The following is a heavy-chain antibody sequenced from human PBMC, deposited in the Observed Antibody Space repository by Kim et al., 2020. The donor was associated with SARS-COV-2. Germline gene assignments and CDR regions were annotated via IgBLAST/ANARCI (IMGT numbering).Heavy chain of an antibody. CDR1: GGTFSSYA. V-gene: IGHV1-69*04. D-gene: IGHD3-3*01. CDR2: IIPILGIA. J-gene: IGHJ4*02. Sequence: SVKVSCKASGGTFSSYAISWVRQAPGQGLERMGRIIPILGIANYAQKFQGRVTITADKSTSTAYMELSSLRSEDTAVYYCARASDYDFWSGSWGQGTLVTVSS. CDR3: ARASDYDFWSGS.